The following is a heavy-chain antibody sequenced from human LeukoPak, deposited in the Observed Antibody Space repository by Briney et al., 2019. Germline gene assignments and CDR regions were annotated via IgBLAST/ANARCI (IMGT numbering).Heavy chain of an antibody. V-gene: IGHV4-31*03. CDR3: ARGELTGDTFDY. J-gene: IGHJ4*02. CDR1: GGSISSGGYY. D-gene: IGHD7-27*01. CDR2: IYYNGST. Sequence: PSETLSLTCTVSGGSISSGGYYWSWIRQHPGKGLEWIGYIYYNGSTYYNPSLKSRVTISVDTSKNQFSLKLSSVTAADTAVYYCARGELTGDTFDYWGQGTLVTVSS.